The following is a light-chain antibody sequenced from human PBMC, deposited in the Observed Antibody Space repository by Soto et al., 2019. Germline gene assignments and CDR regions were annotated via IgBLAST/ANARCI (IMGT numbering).Light chain of an antibody. V-gene: IGKV1-27*01. Sequence: DIQMTQSPSSLSASVGDRVTITCRTGQDISNYLAWYQQKPGKVPKLLIYAASTLQSGVPSRFSGGGSGTDFSLNISSLQPEDVATYYCQKYNSAPHTFGGGTKVEIQ. J-gene: IGKJ4*01. CDR1: QDISNY. CDR2: AAS. CDR3: QKYNSAPHT.